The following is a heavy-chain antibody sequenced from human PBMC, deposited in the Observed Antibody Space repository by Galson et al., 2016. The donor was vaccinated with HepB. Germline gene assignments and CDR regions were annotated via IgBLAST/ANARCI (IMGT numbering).Heavy chain of an antibody. D-gene: IGHD5-18*01. J-gene: IGHJ6*02. CDR3: TRDEGGGYSYGKL. CDR1: GFTFRSYW. CDR2: IKPDGSEG. Sequence: SLRLSCAASGFTFRSYWMNWVRQAPGKGLEWVANIKPDGSEGYYVDSVKGRFTISRDNAKSSLYLQMNSLRAEDAAVYYCTRDEGGGYSYGKLWGQGTTVTVSS. V-gene: IGHV3-7*03.